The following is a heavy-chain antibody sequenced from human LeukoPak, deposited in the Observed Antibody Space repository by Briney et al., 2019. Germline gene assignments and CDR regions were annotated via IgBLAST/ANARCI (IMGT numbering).Heavy chain of an antibody. V-gene: IGHV4-59*01. CDR3: ARNSYGGTAIDY. Sequence: SETLSLTCTASGGSISSYYWSWIRQPPGKGLEWIGYIYYSGSTNYNPSLKSRVTISVDTSKNQFSLKLSSVTAADTAVYYCARNSYGGTAIDYWGQGTLVTVSS. CDR1: GGSISSYY. CDR2: IYYSGST. J-gene: IGHJ4*02. D-gene: IGHD4-17*01.